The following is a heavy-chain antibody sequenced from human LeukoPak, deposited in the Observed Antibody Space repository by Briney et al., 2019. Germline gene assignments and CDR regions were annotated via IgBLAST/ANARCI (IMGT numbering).Heavy chain of an antibody. CDR2: ITTDGRGK. J-gene: IGHJ4*02. Sequence: HPGGSLRLSCAASGFTFANYAMHWVRQAPGRGLESISAITTDGRGKFYADSVKGRFTISRDNSKNTLYLQMNSLRAEDTAVYYCARVWGGVNFDYWGQGTLVTVSS. D-gene: IGHD3-16*01. V-gene: IGHV3-64*02. CDR3: ARVWGGVNFDY. CDR1: GFTFANYA.